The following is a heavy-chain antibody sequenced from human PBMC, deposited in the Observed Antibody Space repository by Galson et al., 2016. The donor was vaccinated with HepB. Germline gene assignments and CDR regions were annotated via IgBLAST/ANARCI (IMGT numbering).Heavy chain of an antibody. CDR2: IKEDGSER. CDR1: GFSFSTYW. Sequence: SLRLSCAVSGFSFSTYWMSWVRQAPGKGLEWVANIKEDGSERYYVDSVKGRFTISRDNVKESLDLQMNSLRAGDTAVYYCTRDYDCGARGYFHHWGQGTLVIVSS. CDR3: TRDYDCGARGYFHH. D-gene: IGHD4-17*01. J-gene: IGHJ1*01. V-gene: IGHV3-7*04.